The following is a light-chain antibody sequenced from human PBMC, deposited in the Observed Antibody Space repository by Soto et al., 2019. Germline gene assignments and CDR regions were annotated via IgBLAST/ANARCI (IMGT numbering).Light chain of an antibody. V-gene: IGKV3-15*01. CDR1: QSVSDA. CDR3: QQYNVWHQT. Sequence: MTQSPATMSVSSGQSAIISCLASQSVSDALAWFQQRPGKAPRRLIYTASRRHTDIPERFSGGGSGTEFTLTVDTLQTEDFGVYYCQQYNVWHQTFGQGTKVDI. J-gene: IGKJ1*01. CDR2: TAS.